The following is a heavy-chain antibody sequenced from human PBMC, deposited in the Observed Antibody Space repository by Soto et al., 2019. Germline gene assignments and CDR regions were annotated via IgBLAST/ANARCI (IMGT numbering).Heavy chain of an antibody. CDR1: GGTFSSYA. D-gene: IGHD4-4*01. Sequence: QVQLVQSGAEVKKPGSSVKVSCKASGGTFSSYAISWVRQAPGQGLEWMGGIIPIFGTADYAQKFQGRVTITADESTSTAYMELSSLRCEDTAVYYWARDGGVYDYIPFDYWGQGTLVTVSS. V-gene: IGHV1-69*12. CDR2: IIPIFGTA. CDR3: ARDGGVYDYIPFDY. J-gene: IGHJ4*02.